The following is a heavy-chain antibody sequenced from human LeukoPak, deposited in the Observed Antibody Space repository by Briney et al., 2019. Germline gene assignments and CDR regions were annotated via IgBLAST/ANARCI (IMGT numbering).Heavy chain of an antibody. D-gene: IGHD2-15*01. Sequence: GASVKVSCKASGYTFTDYYMHWVRQTPGQGLEWMGWINPNSGDTNYAQKFQGRVTMTRDTSISTAYMELSRLRSDDTAVYYCARVTVVVVVHYWGQGTLVTVSS. J-gene: IGHJ4*02. V-gene: IGHV1-2*02. CDR1: GYTFTDYY. CDR3: ARVTVVVVVHY. CDR2: INPNSGDT.